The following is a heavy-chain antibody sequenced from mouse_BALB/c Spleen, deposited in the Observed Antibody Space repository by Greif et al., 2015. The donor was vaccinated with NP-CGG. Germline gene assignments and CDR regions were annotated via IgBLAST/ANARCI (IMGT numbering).Heavy chain of an antibody. D-gene: IGHD1-2*01. CDR2: IDPETGGT. CDR1: GYTFTDYE. V-gene: IGHV1-15*01. CDR3: TGKFITTAYYAMDY. J-gene: IGHJ4*01. Sequence: QVQLQQSGAELVRPGASVTLSCKASGYTFTDYEMHWVKQTPVHSLEWIGAIDPETGGTAHNQKFKGKATLTADKSSSTAYMELRSLTSEDSAVYYCTGKFITTAYYAMDYWGQGTSVTVSS.